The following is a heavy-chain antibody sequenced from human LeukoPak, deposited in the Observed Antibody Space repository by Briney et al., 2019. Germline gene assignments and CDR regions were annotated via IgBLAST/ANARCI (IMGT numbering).Heavy chain of an antibody. V-gene: IGHV3-74*01. CDR1: GFNFRDYW. Sequence: PGGSLRLSCAASGFNFRDYWMHWVRQAPGKGLVWVSRLGTDGTYTNYADSVTGRFTISRGNAKNTLSLQMNSLRAEDTGVYYCARAPSEIGGYYPEYFRHWGQGTLVTVSS. CDR3: ARAPSEIGGYYPEYFRH. D-gene: IGHD3-22*01. CDR2: LGTDGTYT. J-gene: IGHJ1*01.